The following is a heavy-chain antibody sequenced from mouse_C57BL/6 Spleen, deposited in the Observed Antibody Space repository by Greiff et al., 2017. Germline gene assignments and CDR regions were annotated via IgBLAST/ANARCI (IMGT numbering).Heavy chain of an antibody. CDR2: ISDGGSYT. V-gene: IGHV5-4*01. J-gene: IGHJ4*01. D-gene: IGHD2-5*01. CDR3: ARDLGDSNYAMDY. Sequence: EVKLVESGGGLVKPGGSLKLSCAASGFTFSSYAMSWVRQTPEKRLEWVATISDGGSYTYYPDNVKGRFTISRDNAKNNLYLQMSHLKSEDTAMYYWARDLGDSNYAMDYWGQGTSVTVSS. CDR1: GFTFSSYA.